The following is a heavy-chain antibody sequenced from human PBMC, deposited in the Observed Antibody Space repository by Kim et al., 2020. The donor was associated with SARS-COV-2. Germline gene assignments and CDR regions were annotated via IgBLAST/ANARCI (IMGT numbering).Heavy chain of an antibody. CDR1: GFSFSSNW. V-gene: IGHV3-74*01. D-gene: IGHD1-26*01. CDR2: INTDGTYT. Sequence: GGSLRLSCAASGFSFSSNWMHWVRQAPGKGLVLVARINTDGTYTNYADSVKGRFTISRDNAKNTLYLQMDSLRAEDTAVYSCVSGLVGCTVYWGQGTLVTVSS. CDR3: VSGLVGCTVY. J-gene: IGHJ4*02.